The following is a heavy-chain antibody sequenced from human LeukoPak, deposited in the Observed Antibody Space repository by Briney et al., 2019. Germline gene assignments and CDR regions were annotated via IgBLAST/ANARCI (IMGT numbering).Heavy chain of an antibody. J-gene: IGHJ4*02. V-gene: IGHV4-61*08. Sequence: SETLSLTCTVSGGSLSRGGYYWSWIRQPPGKGLEWIAYIYHSGSTNYNPSLKSRVTISVDTSKNQFSLKLSSVTAADTAVYYCARLAGYRYGYHFDYWGQGTLVTVSS. D-gene: IGHD5-18*01. CDR3: ARLAGYRYGYHFDY. CDR2: IYHSGST. CDR1: GGSLSRGGYY.